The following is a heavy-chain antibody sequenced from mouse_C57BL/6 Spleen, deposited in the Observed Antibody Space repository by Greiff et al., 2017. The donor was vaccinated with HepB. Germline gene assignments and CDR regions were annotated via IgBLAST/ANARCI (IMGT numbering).Heavy chain of an antibody. Sequence: EVKLEESGGGLVKPGGSLKLSCAASGFTFSSYTMSWVRQTPEKRLEWVATISGGGGNTYYPDSVKGRFTISRDNAKNTLYLQMSSLRSEDTALYYCARQGGQLRPYFDYWGQGTTLTVSS. V-gene: IGHV5-9*01. CDR3: ARQGGQLRPYFDY. CDR1: GFTFSSYT. J-gene: IGHJ2*01. CDR2: ISGGGGNT. D-gene: IGHD3-2*02.